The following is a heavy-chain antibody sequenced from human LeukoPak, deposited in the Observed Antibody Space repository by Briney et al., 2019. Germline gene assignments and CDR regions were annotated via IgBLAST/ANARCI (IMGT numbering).Heavy chain of an antibody. CDR2: ISAYNGNT. CDR1: GYTFTSYG. D-gene: IGHD1-26*01. CDR3: ARDAEWELHAATSDY. Sequence: ASVKVSCKASGYTFTSYGISWVRQAPGQGLEWMAWISAYNGNTNYAQKLQGRVTMTTDTSTSTAYMELRSLRSDDTAVYYCARDAEWELHAATSDYWGQGTLVTVSS. V-gene: IGHV1-18*01. J-gene: IGHJ4*02.